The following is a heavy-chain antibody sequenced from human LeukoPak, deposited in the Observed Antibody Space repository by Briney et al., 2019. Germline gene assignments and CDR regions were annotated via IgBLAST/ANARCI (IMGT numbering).Heavy chain of an antibody. V-gene: IGHV4-59*01. Sequence: SETLSLTCTVPGGSISTYYWSWIRQPPGKRLEWIGYIYYIGSTNYNPSLNNRVTISIDRSRNQFSLKLNSVTPADTAVYYCARAPQDGSNWSHYFDHWGRGALVTVSS. CDR2: IYYIGST. CDR1: GGSISTYY. CDR3: ARAPQDGSNWSHYFDH. D-gene: IGHD6-13*01. J-gene: IGHJ4*01.